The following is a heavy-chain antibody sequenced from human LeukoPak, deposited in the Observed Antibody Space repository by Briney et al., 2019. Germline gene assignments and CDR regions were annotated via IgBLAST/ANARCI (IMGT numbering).Heavy chain of an antibody. D-gene: IGHD1-26*01. J-gene: IGHJ4*02. CDR1: GFTFSSYA. V-gene: IGHV3-23*01. Sequence: PGGSLRLSCAASGFTFSSYAMSWVRQAPGKGLEWVSGISRSGGSTFYADSVKGRFTISRDNSKNTLYLQMNSLRAEDTAVYYCAKDLDRVGATYFDYWGQGTLVTVSS. CDR2: ISRSGGST. CDR3: AKDLDRVGATYFDY.